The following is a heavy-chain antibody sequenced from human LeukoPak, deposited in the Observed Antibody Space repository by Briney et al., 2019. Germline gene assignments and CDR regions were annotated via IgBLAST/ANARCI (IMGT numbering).Heavy chain of an antibody. CDR3: AKDYDSSGYYGY. J-gene: IGHJ4*02. V-gene: IGHV1-69*04. D-gene: IGHD3-22*01. CDR2: IIPILGIA. Sequence: SVKVSCKASGYTFTGYYMHWVRQAPGQGLEWMGRIIPILGIANYAQKFQGRVTITADKSTSTAYMELSSLRSEDTAVYYCAKDYDSSGYYGYWGQGTLVTVSS. CDR1: GYTFTGYY.